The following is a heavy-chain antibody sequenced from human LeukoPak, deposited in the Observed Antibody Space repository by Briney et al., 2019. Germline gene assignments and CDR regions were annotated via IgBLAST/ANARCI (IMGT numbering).Heavy chain of an antibody. CDR1: GFTFSSYG. J-gene: IGHJ4*02. CDR3: ARVPVYDILTGPYFDY. D-gene: IGHD3-9*01. V-gene: IGHV3-33*01. CDR2: KWHDGSNK. Sequence: GSLRLSCAASGFTFSSYGMHWVRQAPGKGLEWVAVKWHDGSNKYYADSVKGRFTISRDNSKNTLYLQMNSLRAEDTAVYYCARVPVYDILTGPYFDYWGQGTLVTVSS.